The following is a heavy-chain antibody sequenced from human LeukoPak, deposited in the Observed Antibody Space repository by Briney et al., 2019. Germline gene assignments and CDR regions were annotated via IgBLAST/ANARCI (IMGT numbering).Heavy chain of an antibody. CDR2: INHSGST. J-gene: IGHJ4*02. Sequence: PSETLSLTCAVYGGSFSGYYWSWIRQPPGKGLGWIGEINHSGSTNYNPSLKSRVTISVDTSKNQFSLKLSSVTAADTAVYYCARGHSLVIWGQGTLVTVSS. D-gene: IGHD2-21*01. CDR1: GGSFSGYY. CDR3: ARGHSLVI. V-gene: IGHV4-34*01.